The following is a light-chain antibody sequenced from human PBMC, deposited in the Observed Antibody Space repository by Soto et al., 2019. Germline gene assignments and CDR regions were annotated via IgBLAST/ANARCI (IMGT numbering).Light chain of an antibody. CDR1: QIISSW. CDR3: QQYNSYPWT. J-gene: IGKJ1*01. Sequence: DIQMTQSPSPLSASVGDRVTITCRASQIISSWLAWYQQKPGKAPKLLIYKASSLESGVPSRFSGSGSGTEFILTISSLQPDDFATYYSQQYNSYPWTFGQGTKVDIK. V-gene: IGKV1-5*03. CDR2: KAS.